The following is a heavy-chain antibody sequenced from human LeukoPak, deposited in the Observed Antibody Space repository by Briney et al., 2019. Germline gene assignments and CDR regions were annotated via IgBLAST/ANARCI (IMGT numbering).Heavy chain of an antibody. V-gene: IGHV1-2*02. Sequence: ASAKVSCTASGYTFTGYYMHWVRQAPGQGLEWMGWINPNSGGTNYAQKFQGRVTMTRDTSISTAYMELSRLRSDDTAVYYCAKDRGRGWHEVYHFDYWGQGTLVTVSS. J-gene: IGHJ4*02. CDR3: AKDRGRGWHEVYHFDY. CDR2: INPNSGGT. CDR1: GYTFTGYY. D-gene: IGHD3-10*01.